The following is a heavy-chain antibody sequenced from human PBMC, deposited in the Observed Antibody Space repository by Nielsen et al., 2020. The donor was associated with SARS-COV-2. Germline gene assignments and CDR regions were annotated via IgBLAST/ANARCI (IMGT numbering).Heavy chain of an antibody. V-gene: IGHV3-30-3*01. Sequence: GGSLRLSCAASGFTFSKYGMHWLRQAPGKGLEWVAAILDDGSNAYSGDSVKGRFTVSRDNSKNTLYLQMTDLRTEDTAVYFCARDARGYYGFDFVFDYWGQGSLVTVSS. CDR3: ARDARGYYGFDFVFDY. CDR2: ILDDGSNA. CDR1: GFTFSKYG. J-gene: IGHJ4*02. D-gene: IGHD5-12*01.